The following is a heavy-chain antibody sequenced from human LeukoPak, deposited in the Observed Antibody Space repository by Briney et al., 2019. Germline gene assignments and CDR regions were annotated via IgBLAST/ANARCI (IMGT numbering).Heavy chain of an antibody. V-gene: IGHV3-23*01. J-gene: IGHJ6*03. Sequence: GGSLRLSCAASGFTFSSYAMSWVRQAPGRGLEWVSGISGSGGFTYYADSVKGRFTISRDNSKHTLYLQMNSLRAEDTAVYYCARDGVSMVRGVRVLDYYNYYMDVWGKGTTVTISS. CDR1: GFTFSSYA. CDR2: ISGSGGFT. D-gene: IGHD3-10*01. CDR3: ARDGVSMVRGVRVLDYYNYYMDV.